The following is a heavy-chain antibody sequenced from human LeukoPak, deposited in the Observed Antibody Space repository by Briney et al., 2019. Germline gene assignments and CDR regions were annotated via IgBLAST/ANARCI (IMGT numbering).Heavy chain of an antibody. D-gene: IGHD4-4*01. CDR1: GGTFSSYA. CDR3: ARDLTTGFDY. CDR2: IIPILDTG. Sequence: ASVKVSCKASGGTFSSYAISWVRQAPGQGLEWMGRIIPILDTGKYAQKLQGRVTMTTDTSTSTAYMELRSLRSDDTAVYYCARDLTTGFDYWGQGTLVTVSS. J-gene: IGHJ4*02. V-gene: IGHV1-69*04.